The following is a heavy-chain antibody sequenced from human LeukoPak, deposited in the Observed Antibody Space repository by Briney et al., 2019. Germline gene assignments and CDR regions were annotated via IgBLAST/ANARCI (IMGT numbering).Heavy chain of an antibody. CDR2: IKQDGSEK. V-gene: IGHV3-7*04. D-gene: IGHD2-2*01. CDR3: ARGGYQLLWY. CDR1: GLTFSTYC. Sequence: GGALRLSCAASGLTFSTYCMSWVRQAPGRGREWVASIKQDGSEKSYVDSVKDRFTISRDNAKNSLYLQMNSLRAEDTAVYYCARGGYQLLWYWGQGTLVTVSS. J-gene: IGHJ4*02.